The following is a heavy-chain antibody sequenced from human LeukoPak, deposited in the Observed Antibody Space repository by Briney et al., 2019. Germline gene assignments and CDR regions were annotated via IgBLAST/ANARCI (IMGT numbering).Heavy chain of an antibody. Sequence: SETLSLTCTVSGGSISSYYWSWFRQPPGKGLEWIGYIYYRGSTNYNPSLKSRVTISVDTSKNQFSLKLSSVTAADTAVYYCARVSPHFDYWGQGTLVTVSS. CDR2: IYYRGST. V-gene: IGHV4-59*01. CDR1: GGSISSYY. CDR3: ARVSPHFDY. J-gene: IGHJ4*02.